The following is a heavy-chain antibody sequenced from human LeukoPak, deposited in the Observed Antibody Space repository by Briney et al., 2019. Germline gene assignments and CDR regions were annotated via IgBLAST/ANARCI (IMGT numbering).Heavy chain of an antibody. J-gene: IGHJ5*02. CDR3: VRDGYYGSGSPGWFGP. CDR2: VFHRGTT. D-gene: IGHD3-10*01. V-gene: IGHV4-38-2*02. CDR1: GYSINSAFY. Sequence: SETLSLTCTVSGYSINSAFYWGWIRVPPGKGLEWIGSVFHRGTTYYNSSLKSRASISIDTSKNQFSLKLNSLTAEDTAMYYCVRDGYYGSGSPGWFGPWGPGTLVIVSA.